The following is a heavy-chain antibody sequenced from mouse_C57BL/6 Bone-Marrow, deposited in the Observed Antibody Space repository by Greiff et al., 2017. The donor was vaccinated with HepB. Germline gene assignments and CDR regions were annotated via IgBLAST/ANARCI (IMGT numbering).Heavy chain of an antibody. J-gene: IGHJ2*01. CDR3: VRLLRFYYFDY. D-gene: IGHD1-1*01. Sequence: QVQLKQSGAELVKPGASVKISCKASGYAFSSYWMNWVKQRPGKGLEWIGQIYPGDGDTNYNGKFKGKATLTADKSSSTAYMQLSSLTSEDSAVYFCVRLLRFYYFDYWGQGTTLTVSS. CDR2: IYPGDGDT. V-gene: IGHV1-80*01. CDR1: GYAFSSYW.